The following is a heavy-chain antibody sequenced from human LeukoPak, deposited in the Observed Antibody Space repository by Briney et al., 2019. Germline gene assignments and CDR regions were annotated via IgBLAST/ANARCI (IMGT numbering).Heavy chain of an antibody. D-gene: IGHD6-19*01. CDR1: GGSISSYY. Sequence: SETLSLTCTVSGGSISSYYWSWIRQPAGKGLEWIGRIYTSGSTNYNPSLKSRVTMSVDTSKNQFSLKLSSVTAADTAVYYCASTSGSSGWYSPPDYWGQGTLVTVSS. J-gene: IGHJ4*02. CDR3: ASTSGSSGWYSPPDY. CDR2: IYTSGST. V-gene: IGHV4-4*07.